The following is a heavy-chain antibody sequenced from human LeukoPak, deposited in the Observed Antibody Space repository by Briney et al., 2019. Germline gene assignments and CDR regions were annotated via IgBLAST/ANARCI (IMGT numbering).Heavy chain of an antibody. CDR3: TKRVVPAGSSGGDHYALDV. CDR1: GITFSNYG. V-gene: IGHV3-33*06. J-gene: IGHJ6*02. Sequence: GGSLRLSCVASGITFSNYGMHWVRQAPGKGLEWVAGIWYDGSNKNYVDSVKGRFTISRDNSKNTLSLDMNSLRVEDTGVYFCTKRVVPAGSSGGDHYALDVWGQGTTVTVSS. D-gene: IGHD2-2*01. CDR2: IWYDGSNK.